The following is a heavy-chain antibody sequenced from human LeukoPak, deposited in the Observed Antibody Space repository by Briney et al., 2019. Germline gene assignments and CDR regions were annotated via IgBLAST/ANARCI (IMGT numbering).Heavy chain of an antibody. V-gene: IGHV4-39*01. CDR3: ARHDFYSNYPHNWFDP. D-gene: IGHD4-11*01. J-gene: IGHJ5*02. CDR2: IYYSGST. CDR1: GGSISSSSYY. Sequence: SETLSLTCTVSGGSISSSSYYWGWIRQPPGKGLEWIGIIYYSGSTYYNPSLESRVTISVHTSKNQFSLKLSSVTAADTALYYCARHDFYSNYPHNWFDPWGQGTLVTVSS.